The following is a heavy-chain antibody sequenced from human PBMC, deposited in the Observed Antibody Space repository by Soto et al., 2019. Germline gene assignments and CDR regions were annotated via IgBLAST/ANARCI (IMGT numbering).Heavy chain of an antibody. CDR3: ARGSGSPSSFHY. CDR1: SDSISSYY. V-gene: IGHV4-59*01. D-gene: IGHD1-26*01. CDR2: IYYSGNT. J-gene: IGHJ4*02. Sequence: PSETLSLTCTVSSDSISSYYWSWIRQPPGKGLEWIGYIYYSGNTNYNPSLKSRVTMSVDTSKNQFSLNLSSVTAADTAVYFCARGSGSPSSFHYWGQGTLVTVSS.